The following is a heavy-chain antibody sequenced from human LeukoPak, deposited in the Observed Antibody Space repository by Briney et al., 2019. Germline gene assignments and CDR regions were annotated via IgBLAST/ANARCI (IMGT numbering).Heavy chain of an antibody. V-gene: IGHV3-7*01. J-gene: IGHJ4*02. Sequence: GGSLRLSCAASGFTLSSYWMSWVRQTPGKGLEWVANIKYDGSEKYYVDSVKGRFTISRDTAKNSLYLQMNSLRAEDTAVYYCARDIAAAGLFFDYWGQGTLVTVSS. CDR3: ARDIAAAGLFFDY. CDR1: GFTLSSYW. CDR2: IKYDGSEK. D-gene: IGHD6-13*01.